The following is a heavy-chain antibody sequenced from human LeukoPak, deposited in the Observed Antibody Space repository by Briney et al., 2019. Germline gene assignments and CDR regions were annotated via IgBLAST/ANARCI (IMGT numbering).Heavy chain of an antibody. D-gene: IGHD6-13*01. J-gene: IGHJ4*02. Sequence: ASVKVSCKASGYTFTSYDINWVRQATGQGLEWMGWMNPNSGNTGYAQKFQGRVTMTRNTSISTAYMELSSLRSDDTAVYYCARTPKGIAAANFDYWGQGTLVTVSS. CDR2: MNPNSGNT. V-gene: IGHV1-8*01. CDR3: ARTPKGIAAANFDY. CDR1: GYTFTSYD.